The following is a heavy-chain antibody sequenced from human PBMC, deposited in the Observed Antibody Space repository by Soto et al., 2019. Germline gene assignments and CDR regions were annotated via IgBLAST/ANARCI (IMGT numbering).Heavy chain of an antibody. CDR1: GYSFPSYW. CDR2: IYPADSDT. V-gene: IGHV5-51*01. J-gene: IGHJ6*02. Sequence: PGESLKISCEASGYSFPSYWIAWVRQMPGTGLEFMGIIYPADSDTRYSPSFEGQVTISADKSISTAYLQWSSLKASDTAMYYCARRTMDVWGQGTTVTVSS. CDR3: ARRTMDV.